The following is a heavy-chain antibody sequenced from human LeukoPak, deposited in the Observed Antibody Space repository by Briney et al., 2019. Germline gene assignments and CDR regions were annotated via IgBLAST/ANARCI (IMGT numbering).Heavy chain of an antibody. Sequence: GGSLRLSCAASGFTFSSYAMSWVRQAPGKGLEWVSAISGSGGSTYYADSVKGRFTISRDNSKNTLYLQMNSLRAEDTAVYSCARNQLTMIVVVTELGAFDIWGQGTMVTVSS. CDR3: ARNQLTMIVVVTELGAFDI. D-gene: IGHD3-22*01. CDR1: GFTFSSYA. V-gene: IGHV3-23*01. CDR2: ISGSGGST. J-gene: IGHJ3*02.